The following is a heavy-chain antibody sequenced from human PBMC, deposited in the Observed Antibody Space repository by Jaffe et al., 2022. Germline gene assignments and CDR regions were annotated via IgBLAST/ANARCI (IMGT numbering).Heavy chain of an antibody. J-gene: IGHJ3*02. CDR1: GGSISSYY. D-gene: IGHD2-21*01. CDR2: IYYSGST. Sequence: QVQLQESGPGLVKPSETLSLTCTVSGGSISSYYWSWIRQPPGKGLEWIGYIYYSGSTNYNPSLKSRVTISVDTSKNQFSLKLSSVTAADTAVYYCARAGGGDGYNSPAVKDAFDIWGQGTMVTVSS. V-gene: IGHV4-59*01. CDR3: ARAGGGDGYNSPAVKDAFDI.